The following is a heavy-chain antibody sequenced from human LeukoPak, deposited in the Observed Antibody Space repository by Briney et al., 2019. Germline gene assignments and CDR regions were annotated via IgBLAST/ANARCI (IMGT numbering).Heavy chain of an antibody. CDR3: ARGEIRFLEWLSDAFDI. J-gene: IGHJ3*02. CDR2: IYPGDSDT. D-gene: IGHD3-3*01. V-gene: IGHV5-51*01. Sequence: GESLKISCKGSGYSFTSYWIGWVRQMPGKGLGWMGIIYPGDSDTRYSPSFQGQVTISADKSISTAYLQWSSLKASDTAMYYCARGEIRFLEWLSDAFDIWGQGTMVTVSS. CDR1: GYSFTSYW.